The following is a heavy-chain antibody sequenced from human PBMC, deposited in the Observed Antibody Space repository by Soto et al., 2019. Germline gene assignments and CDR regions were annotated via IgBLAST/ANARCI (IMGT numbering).Heavy chain of an antibody. V-gene: IGHV3-23*01. CDR2: ITSSGDKT. CDR1: GFSLNNFA. CDR3: ARDCASTSCSVWRD. D-gene: IGHD2-2*01. Sequence: EVQLLESGGDLVQPGGSLRLSCAASGFSLNNFAMAWVRQAPGKGLEWVSTITSSGDKTSYADSVKGRFIISRDNSKNMLYLQMNSLRVEDTALYSCARDCASTSCSVWRDWGQGTLVTVSS. J-gene: IGHJ4*02.